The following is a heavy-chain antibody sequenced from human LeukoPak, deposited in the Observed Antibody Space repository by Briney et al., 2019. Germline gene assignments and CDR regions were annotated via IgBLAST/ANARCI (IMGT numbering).Heavy chain of an antibody. CDR3: AKDHYDSSGYYYVHYFDY. CDR2: ISGSGGST. J-gene: IGHJ4*02. CDR1: GFTFSSYA. Sequence: GSLRLSCAASGFTFSSYAMSWVRQAPGKGLEWVSAISGSGGSTYYADSVKGWFTISRDNSKNTLYLQMNSLRAEDTAVYYCAKDHYDSSGYYYVHYFDYWGQGTLVTVSS. V-gene: IGHV3-23*01. D-gene: IGHD3-22*01.